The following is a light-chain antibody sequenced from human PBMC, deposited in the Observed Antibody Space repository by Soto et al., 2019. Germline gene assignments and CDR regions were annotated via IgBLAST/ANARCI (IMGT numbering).Light chain of an antibody. CDR2: YDD. J-gene: IGLJ2*01. V-gene: IGLV1-36*01. CDR3: ATWDDSLNGQV. CDR1: RSNIGNNA. Sequence: VLTQPPSVSGAPRQRVTISCSGSRSNIGNNAVNWYQQFPGRAPKLLIYYDDLLPSGVSDRFSGSKSGTSASLAISGLQSEDEADYYCATWDDSLNGQVFGGGTKITVL.